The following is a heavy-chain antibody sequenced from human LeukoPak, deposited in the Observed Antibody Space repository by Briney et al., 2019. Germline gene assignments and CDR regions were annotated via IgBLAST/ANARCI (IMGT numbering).Heavy chain of an antibody. V-gene: IGHV3-74*01. Sequence: GGSLRLSCAASGFTFSSYWMYWVRQPPGKGLVWVSRVNSDGSFTSYADSVKGRFTISRDNAKNTLYLQMNSLRAEDTAVYYCITGDYDSSGYYPNDYWGQGTLVTVSS. CDR2: VNSDGSFT. D-gene: IGHD3-22*01. CDR3: ITGDYDSSGYYPNDY. J-gene: IGHJ4*02. CDR1: GFTFSSYW.